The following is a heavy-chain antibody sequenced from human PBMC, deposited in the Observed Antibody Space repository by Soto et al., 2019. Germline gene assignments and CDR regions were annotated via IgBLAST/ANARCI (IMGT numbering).Heavy chain of an antibody. D-gene: IGHD2-15*01. J-gene: IGHJ4*02. CDR2: IVPIFGTT. CDR1: GEAFSKYG. CDR3: ARVGGHHRYYFDF. V-gene: IGHV1-69*14. Sequence: QVQLVQSGAEVKKPGSSVKVSCKTSGEAFSKYGISWVRQTPGQGLEWMGGIVPIFGTTIYAEKMQGRLTITADKYTTTAYMELTSLGCEATAEYYCARVGGHHRYYFDFWGEGTLVTVSS.